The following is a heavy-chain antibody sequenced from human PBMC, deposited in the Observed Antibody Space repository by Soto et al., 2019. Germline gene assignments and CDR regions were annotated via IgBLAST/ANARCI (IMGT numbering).Heavy chain of an antibody. CDR2: IYYSGST. Sequence: SETLSLTCTVTDGSISSYYWSWIRQPPGKGLEWIGYIYYSGSTNYNPSLKSRVTISLDTSKDQVSLTMTSVTAAATAVYYCATSPVYYYDSSWSFDLRGRGTLVTVYS. CDR1: DGSISSYY. V-gene: IGHV4-59*01. D-gene: IGHD3-22*01. CDR3: ATSPVYYYDSSWSFDL. J-gene: IGHJ2*01.